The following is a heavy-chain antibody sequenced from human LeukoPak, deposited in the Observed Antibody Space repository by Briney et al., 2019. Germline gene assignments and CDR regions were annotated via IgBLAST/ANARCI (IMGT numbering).Heavy chain of an antibody. CDR3: ARGGLELDY. D-gene: IGHD1-7*01. CDR2: INHNGNVN. V-gene: IGHV3-7*01. J-gene: IGHJ4*02. Sequence: GGSLRLSCAASGFTFSSYWMNWARQAPGKGLEWVASINHNGNVNYYVDSVKGRFTISRDNAKNALYLQMNSLRAEDTAVYYCARGGLELDYWGQGTLVTVSS. CDR1: GFTFSSYW.